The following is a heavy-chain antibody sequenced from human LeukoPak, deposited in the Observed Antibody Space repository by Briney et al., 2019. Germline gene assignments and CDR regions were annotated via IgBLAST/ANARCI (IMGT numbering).Heavy chain of an antibody. CDR1: GGSISSYY. D-gene: IGHD3-3*01. Sequence: SPSETLSLTCTVSGGSISSYYWIWIRQPPGKGLEWIGYIYYSGSTNYNPSLKIRVTMTKDTPKNQFSLNLPSVTPSDSPVYYCARVTTYYDFWSGYYPLNYFDYWGQGTLVTVSS. V-gene: IGHV4-59*01. CDR3: ARVTTYYDFWSGYYPLNYFDY. J-gene: IGHJ4*02. CDR2: IYYSGST.